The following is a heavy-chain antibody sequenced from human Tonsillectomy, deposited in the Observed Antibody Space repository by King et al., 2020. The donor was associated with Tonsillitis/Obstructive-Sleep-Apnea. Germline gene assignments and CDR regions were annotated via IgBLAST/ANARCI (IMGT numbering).Heavy chain of an antibody. CDR2: ICYDGSNK. CDR1: GFTFSSYG. V-gene: IGHV3-33*01. CDR3: ARDRFDIVATYYYYGMDV. J-gene: IGHJ6*02. Sequence: QLVQSGGGVVQPGRSLRLSCAASGFTFSSYGMHWVRQAPGKGLAWVAVICYDGSNKYYADSVKGRFTLSRDNSKNTLYLQMNSLRAEDTAVYYCARDRFDIVATYYYYGMDVWGQGTTVTVSS. D-gene: IGHD5-12*01.